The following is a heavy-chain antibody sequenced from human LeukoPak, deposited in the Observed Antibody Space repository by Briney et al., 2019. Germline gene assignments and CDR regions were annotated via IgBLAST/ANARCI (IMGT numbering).Heavy chain of an antibody. CDR2: ISWDGGST. CDR3: AKQFGPSPLQNYYYYNGMDV. Sequence: GGSLRLSCAASGFTFDDYAMHWVRQAPGKGLEWVSLISWDGGSTYYADSVKGRFTISRDNSKNSLYLQMNSLRAEDTALYYCAKQFGPSPLQNYYYYNGMDVWGQGTTVTVSS. CDR1: GFTFDDYA. D-gene: IGHD4-11*01. J-gene: IGHJ6*02. V-gene: IGHV3-43D*03.